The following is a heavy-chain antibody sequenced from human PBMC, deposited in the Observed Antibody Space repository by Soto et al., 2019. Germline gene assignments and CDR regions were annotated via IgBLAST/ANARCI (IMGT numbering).Heavy chain of an antibody. CDR2: INDSGST. Sequence: QVQLQQWGAGLLKPSETLSLTCAVYGGSFSGYYWSWIRQPPGKGLEWIGEINDSGSTKYNPSLQSRVTISVDTSKNQFSLKLSSVTAADTAGYYCARVDDYWGQGTLVTVSS. CDR3: ARVDDY. CDR1: GGSFSGYY. J-gene: IGHJ4*02. D-gene: IGHD3-9*01. V-gene: IGHV4-34*02.